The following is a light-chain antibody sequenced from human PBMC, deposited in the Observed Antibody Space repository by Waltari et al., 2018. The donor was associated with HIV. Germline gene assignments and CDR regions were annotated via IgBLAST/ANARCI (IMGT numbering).Light chain of an antibody. Sequence: EVVFTQSTLTLSLSPVERLSLSCRPNQTVNKYFFTLYQQRPGQAPRLLISGASNRATDIPDRFSGFGSGTDFTLIISTLDPEDSALYFCQYFTSTPTYTFGQGTKLEIK. CDR1: QTVNKYF. CDR3: QYFTSTPTYT. J-gene: IGKJ2*01. CDR2: GAS. V-gene: IGKV3-20*01.